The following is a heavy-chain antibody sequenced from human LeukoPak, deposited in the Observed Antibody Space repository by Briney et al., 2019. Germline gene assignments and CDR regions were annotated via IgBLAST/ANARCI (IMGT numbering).Heavy chain of an antibody. CDR3: ARGDRRAYYNWFEP. D-gene: IGHD3-22*01. CDR1: GYTFTSYD. CDR2: MNPNSGNT. J-gene: IGHJ5*02. V-gene: IGHV1-8*03. Sequence: GASVKVSCKASGYTFTSYDINWVRQATGQGLEWMGWMNPNSGNTGYAQKFQGRVTITRNTSISTAYMELSSLRSEDTAVYYCARGDRRAYYNWFEPWGQGTLVTVSS.